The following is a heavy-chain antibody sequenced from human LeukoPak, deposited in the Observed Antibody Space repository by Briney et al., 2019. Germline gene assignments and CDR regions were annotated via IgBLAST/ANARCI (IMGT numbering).Heavy chain of an antibody. CDR3: ARAVDDILTGYKSDY. CDR1: GGTFSSYS. V-gene: IGHV1-69*13. D-gene: IGHD3-9*01. J-gene: IGHJ4*02. CDR2: IIPIFGTA. Sequence: SVKVSCKASGGTFSSYSISWVRQAPGQGLEWMGGIIPIFGTANYAQKLQGRVTITADESTSTAYMELRSLRSEDTAVYYCARAVDDILTGYKSDYWGQGTLVTVSS.